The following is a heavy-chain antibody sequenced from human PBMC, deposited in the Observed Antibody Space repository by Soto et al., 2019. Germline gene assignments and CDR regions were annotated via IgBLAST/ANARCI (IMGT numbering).Heavy chain of an antibody. CDR2: ISSSSSYT. V-gene: IGHV3-11*05. CDR3: AREELTSSGWPIFDY. D-gene: IGHD6-19*01. Sequence: SLRVSCAAAGLTFSDYYMSWIRQAPGKGLEWVSYISSSSSYTNYADSVKGRFTISRDNAKNSLYLQMNSLRAEDTAVYYCAREELTSSGWPIFDYWGQGTLVTVSS. J-gene: IGHJ4*02. CDR1: GLTFSDYY.